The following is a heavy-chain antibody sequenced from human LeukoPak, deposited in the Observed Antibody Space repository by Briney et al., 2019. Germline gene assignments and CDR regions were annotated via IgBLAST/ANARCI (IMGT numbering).Heavy chain of an antibody. V-gene: IGHV3-30*03. J-gene: IGHJ4*02. Sequence: PGGSLRLSCAASGFTFSSYGMHWVRQAPGKGLEWVAVISYDGSNKYYADSVKGRFTISRDNSKKTLYLQMNSLRAEDTAVYYCARGPRFGIRMIVVVTKGHFDYWGQGTLVTVSS. CDR2: ISYDGSNK. D-gene: IGHD3-22*01. CDR1: GFTFSSYG. CDR3: ARGPRFGIRMIVVVTKGHFDY.